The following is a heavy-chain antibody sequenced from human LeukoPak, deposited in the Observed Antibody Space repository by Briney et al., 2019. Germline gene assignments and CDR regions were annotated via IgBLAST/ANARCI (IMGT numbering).Heavy chain of an antibody. J-gene: IGHJ3*02. Sequence: ASVKVSCKASGYTFTGYYMHWVRQAPGQGLEWMGWINPNSGGTNYAQKFQGRVTMTRDTSISTAYMELSRLRSDDTAVYCCARFSVAIDAFDIWGQGTMVTVSS. CDR3: ARFSVAIDAFDI. V-gene: IGHV1-2*02. CDR2: INPNSGGT. D-gene: IGHD2-15*01. CDR1: GYTFTGYY.